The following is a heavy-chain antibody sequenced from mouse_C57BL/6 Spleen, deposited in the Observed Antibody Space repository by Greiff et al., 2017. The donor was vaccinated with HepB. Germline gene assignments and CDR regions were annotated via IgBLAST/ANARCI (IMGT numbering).Heavy chain of an antibody. CDR3: TRLSTRVTTEYFDY. D-gene: IGHD2-2*01. CDR2: ISSGGDYI. CDR1: GFTFSSYA. Sequence: EVMLVESGEGLVKPGGSLKLSCAASGFTFSSYAMSWVRQTPEKRLEWVAYISSGGDYIYYADTVKGRFTISRDNARNTLYLQMSSLKSEDTAMYYCTRLSTRVTTEYFDYWGQGTTLTVSS. J-gene: IGHJ2*01. V-gene: IGHV5-9-1*02.